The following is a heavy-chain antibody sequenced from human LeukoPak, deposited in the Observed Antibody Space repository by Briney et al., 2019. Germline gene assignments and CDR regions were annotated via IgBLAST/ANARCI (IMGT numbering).Heavy chain of an antibody. CDR2: IYSGGST. J-gene: IGHJ3*02. CDR1: GFTFSSYS. D-gene: IGHD3-22*01. V-gene: IGHV3-53*01. CDR3: ARSHRRLYYDGAFDI. Sequence: PGGSLRLSCAASGFTFSSYSMNWVRQAPGKGLEWVSVIYSGGSTYYADSVKGRFTISRDNSKNTLYLQMNSLRAEDTAVYYCARSHRRLYYDGAFDIWGQGTMVTVSS.